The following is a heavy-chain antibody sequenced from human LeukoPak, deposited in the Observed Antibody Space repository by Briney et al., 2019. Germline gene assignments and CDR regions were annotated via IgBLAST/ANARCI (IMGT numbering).Heavy chain of an antibody. CDR1: GGSISSHY. CDR2: IYYSGTT. J-gene: IGHJ4*02. D-gene: IGHD6-13*01. Sequence: SETLSLTCTVSGGSISSHYWSWIRQPPGKGLEWVGYIYYSGTTNYNPSLKSRVTISVDTSKNQFSLKLSSVTAADTAVYHCARGVYIAAAQYGYWGQGTLVTVSS. V-gene: IGHV4-59*11. CDR3: ARGVYIAAAQYGY.